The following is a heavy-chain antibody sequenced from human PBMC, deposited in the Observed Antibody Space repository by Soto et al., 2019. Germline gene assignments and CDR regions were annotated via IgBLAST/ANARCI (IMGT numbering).Heavy chain of an antibody. V-gene: IGHV4-34*01. D-gene: IGHD2-15*01. J-gene: IGHJ6*02. CDR2: INHSGST. CDR3: ARGLFSPRARYYYYYYGMDV. CDR1: GGSFSGYY. Sequence: PSETLSLTCAVYGGSFSGYYWSWVRQPPGKGLEWIGEINHSGSTNYNPSLKSRVTISVDTSKNQFSLKLSSVTAADTAVYYCARGLFSPRARYYYYYYGMDVWGQGTTVTVSS.